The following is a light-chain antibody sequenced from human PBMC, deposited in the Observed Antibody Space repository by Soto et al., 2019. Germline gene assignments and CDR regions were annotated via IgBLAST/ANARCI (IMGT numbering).Light chain of an antibody. J-gene: IGLJ2*01. Sequence: QLVLTQSPSASASLGASVNLTCTLSSGHSSYAIAWHQQQTEKGPRYLMKVNSDGSHSKGDEIPDRFSGSSSGAERYLTISSLQSEDEADYYCQTWGTGIHVVFGGGTQLTVL. V-gene: IGLV4-69*01. CDR1: SGHSSYA. CDR3: QTWGTGIHVV. CDR2: VNSDGSH.